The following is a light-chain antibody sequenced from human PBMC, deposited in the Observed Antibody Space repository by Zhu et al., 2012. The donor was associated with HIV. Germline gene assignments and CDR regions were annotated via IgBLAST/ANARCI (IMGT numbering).Light chain of an antibody. J-gene: IGKJ1*01. CDR3: QQYASSPGT. V-gene: IGKV3-20*01. CDR1: QSVSSSY. CDR2: GAS. Sequence: EIVLTQSPGTLSLSPGERATLSCRASQSVSSSYLAWYQQKPGQAPRLLIYGASTRATGIPDRFSGSGSGTDFILTMSRLEPEDFAVYYCQQYASSPGTFGQGTKGGNQT.